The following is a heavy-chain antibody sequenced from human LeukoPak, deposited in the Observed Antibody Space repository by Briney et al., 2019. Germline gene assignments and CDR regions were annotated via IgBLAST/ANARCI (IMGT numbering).Heavy chain of an antibody. CDR3: AKSAAGGDYYYCYYMDV. V-gene: IGHV1-2*02. D-gene: IGHD6-13*01. CDR1: GYTFTGYY. Sequence: ASVKVSCKASGYTFTGYYMHWVRQAPGQGLEWMGWINPNSGGTNYAQKLQGRVTMTTDTSTSTAYMELRSLRSDDTAVYYCAKSAAGGDYYYCYYMDVWGKGTTVTVSS. J-gene: IGHJ6*03. CDR2: INPNSGGT.